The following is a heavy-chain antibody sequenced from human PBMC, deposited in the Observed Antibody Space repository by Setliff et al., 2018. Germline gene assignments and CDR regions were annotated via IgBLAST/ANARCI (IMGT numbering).Heavy chain of an antibody. CDR3: AREYYYARSRNFDY. J-gene: IGHJ4*02. Sequence: PSETLSLTCTVSGGSISSYYWSWIRQPPGKGLEWIGYVYTSGSTNYNPSLKSRVTISVDTSKNHFSLKLDSVTAADTALYYCAREYYYARSRNFDYWGQGTLVTVSS. D-gene: IGHD3-22*01. CDR2: VYTSGST. V-gene: IGHV4-4*08. CDR1: GGSISSYY.